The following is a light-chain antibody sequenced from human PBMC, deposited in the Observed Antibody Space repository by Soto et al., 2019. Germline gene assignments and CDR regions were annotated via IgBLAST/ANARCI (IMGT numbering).Light chain of an antibody. Sequence: VIWMTQSPYLLSASTGDRVTISCRMSQGIGSYLAWYQQKPGKAPELLIYTASTLQSGVPSRFSGSGSGTDFTLTISCLQSEDFATYYCQQYYSFPYTFGQGTKLAIK. CDR3: QQYYSFPYT. CDR1: QGIGSY. J-gene: IGKJ2*01. CDR2: TAS. V-gene: IGKV1D-8*01.